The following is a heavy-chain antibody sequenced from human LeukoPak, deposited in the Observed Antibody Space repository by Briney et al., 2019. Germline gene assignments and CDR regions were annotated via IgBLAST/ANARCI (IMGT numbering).Heavy chain of an antibody. CDR2: VSPSGST. V-gene: IGHV4-61*02. CDR3: ARDKASRGLENWFDP. CDR1: GASISSESYY. J-gene: IGHJ5*02. D-gene: IGHD3-10*01. Sequence: ASQTLSLTCIVSGASISSESYYWSWIRQSAGKGLEWIGRVSPSGSTTYNPSLKSRVTISMDTSKNQVSLKLTSVTAADTAMYYCARDKASRGLENWFDPWGQGTLVAVSS.